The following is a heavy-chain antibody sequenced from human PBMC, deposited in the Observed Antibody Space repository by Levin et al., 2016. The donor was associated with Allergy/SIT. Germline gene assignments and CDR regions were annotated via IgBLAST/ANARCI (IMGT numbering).Heavy chain of an antibody. J-gene: IGHJ4*02. Sequence: GESLKISCQGSGYRFSTYWIGWVRQTPGKGLEWMAIMYPSDSETRYSPSFQGHITISADKSTGTAYLQWHSLKASDSGTYYCARHPASFVGAPYYFDFWGQGTLVTAS. V-gene: IGHV5-51*01. CDR1: GYRFSTYW. D-gene: IGHD1-26*01. CDR2: MYPSDSET. CDR3: ARHPASFVGAPYYFDF.